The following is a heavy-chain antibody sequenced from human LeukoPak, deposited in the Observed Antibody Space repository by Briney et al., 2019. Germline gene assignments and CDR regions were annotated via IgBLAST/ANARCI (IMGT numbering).Heavy chain of an antibody. Sequence: GGSLRLSCAASGFTFNNYAMDWVRQAPGKGLEWVSIISNSGGNTYYADSVKGRFTISRDNSKNTLYLQMNSLRAEDTAVYYCAKVLYDSGTCSIDYWGQGILVTVST. CDR2: ISNSGGNT. V-gene: IGHV3-23*01. J-gene: IGHJ4*02. D-gene: IGHD3-10*01. CDR3: AKVLYDSGTCSIDY. CDR1: GFTFNNYA.